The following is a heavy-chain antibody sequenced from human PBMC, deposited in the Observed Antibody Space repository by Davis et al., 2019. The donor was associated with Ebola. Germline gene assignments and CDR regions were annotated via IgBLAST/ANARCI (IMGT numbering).Heavy chain of an antibody. CDR1: GGSFSGYY. Sequence: SATLSLTCAVYGGSFSGYYWSWIRQPPGKGLEWIGEINHSGSTNYNPSLKSRVTITVDTSKNQFSLRLTSVTAADTAVYYCARAARHCSPGCYFESWGQGTLVTVSS. D-gene: IGHD4/OR15-4a*01. CDR2: INHSGST. J-gene: IGHJ5*01. CDR3: ARAARHCSPGCYFES. V-gene: IGHV4-34*01.